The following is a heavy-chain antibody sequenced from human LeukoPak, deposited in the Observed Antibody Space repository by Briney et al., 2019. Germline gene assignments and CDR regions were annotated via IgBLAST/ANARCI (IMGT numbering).Heavy chain of an antibody. J-gene: IGHJ6*03. D-gene: IGHD2-2*01. CDR2: INPSGGST. CDR3: ARDTGCSSTSCLYYYMDV. CDR1: GYTFTSYY. Sequence: GASVKVSCKASGYTFTSYYMHWVRQAPGQGLEWMGIINPSGGSTSYAQKFQGRVTMTRDMSTSTAYMELSRLRSDDTAVYYCARDTGCSSTSCLYYYMDVWGKGTTVTVSS. V-gene: IGHV1-46*01.